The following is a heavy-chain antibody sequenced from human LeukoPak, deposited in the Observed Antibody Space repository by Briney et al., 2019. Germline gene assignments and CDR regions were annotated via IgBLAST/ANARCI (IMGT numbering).Heavy chain of an antibody. J-gene: IGHJ4*02. D-gene: IGHD3-16*01. Sequence: GGSLRLSCAASGSTFSSYGMHWVRQAPGKGLEWVAVISYDGSNKYYADSVKGRFTISRDNSKNTLYLQMNSLRAEDTAVYYCAKDFAGPGGFWGQGTLVTVSS. V-gene: IGHV3-30*18. CDR1: GSTFSSYG. CDR2: ISYDGSNK. CDR3: AKDFAGPGGF.